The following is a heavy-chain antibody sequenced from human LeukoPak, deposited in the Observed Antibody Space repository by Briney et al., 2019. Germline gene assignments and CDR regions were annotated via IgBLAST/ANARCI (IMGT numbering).Heavy chain of an antibody. V-gene: IGHV1-18*01. CDR3: ARDLTHRRNYDNSGYQIVPAF. D-gene: IGHD3-22*01. CDR2: ISGYNGHT. J-gene: IGHJ4*02. CDR1: GYIFTSYG. Sequence: ASVKVSCKASGYIFTSYGISWMRRAPGQGLEWMGWISGYNGHTKYAQKVQARVTMTTDTSTSTAYMELRSLRSDDTAVYYCARDLTHRRNYDNSGYQIVPAFWGQGTLVTVSS.